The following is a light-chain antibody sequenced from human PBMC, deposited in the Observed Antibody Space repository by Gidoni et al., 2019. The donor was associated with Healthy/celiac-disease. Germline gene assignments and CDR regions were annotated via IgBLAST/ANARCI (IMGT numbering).Light chain of an antibody. J-gene: IGKJ2*01. Sequence: EIVMTQSPATLSGSPGERATLSCRASQSVSSNLAWYQQKPGQAPRLLIYGASTRATGIPARFSGSGSVTEFTLTISSLQSEDFAVYYCQQYNNWPLLFGQGTKLEIK. CDR2: GAS. CDR3: QQYNNWPLL. CDR1: QSVSSN. V-gene: IGKV3-15*01.